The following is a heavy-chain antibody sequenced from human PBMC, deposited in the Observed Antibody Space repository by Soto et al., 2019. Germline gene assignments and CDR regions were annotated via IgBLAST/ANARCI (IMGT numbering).Heavy chain of an antibody. Sequence: GESLKISCKGSGYSFPHYWISWVRQMPGKGLEWMGRIDPSDSRTNYSPSFQGHVTMSADKSINTAYLQWSSLKASDTAMYYCVRLVSQDVDPWGQGTLVTIPS. V-gene: IGHV5-10-1*01. CDR1: GYSFPHYW. CDR3: VRLVSQDVDP. D-gene: IGHD6-6*01. J-gene: IGHJ5*02. CDR2: IDPSDSRT.